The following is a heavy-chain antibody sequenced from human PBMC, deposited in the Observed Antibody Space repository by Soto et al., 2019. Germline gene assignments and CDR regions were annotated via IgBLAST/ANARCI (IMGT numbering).Heavy chain of an antibody. V-gene: IGHV4-31*03. D-gene: IGHD1-26*01. CDR2: VYYSGST. Sequence: QVQLQESGPGLVKPSQTLSLTCTVSGGSISSGGYYWSWIRKHPGKGLEWIGYVYYSGSTYYNPYLKSRVTIPVDTSKNQFALKLSSVTAADTAVYYCARDSVGATDYWGQGTLVTVSS. CDR3: ARDSVGATDY. J-gene: IGHJ4*02. CDR1: GGSISSGGYY.